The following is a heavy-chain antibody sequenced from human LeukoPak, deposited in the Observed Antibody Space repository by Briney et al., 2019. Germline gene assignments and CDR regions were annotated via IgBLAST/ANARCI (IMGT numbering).Heavy chain of an antibody. CDR3: ARGGGITIFGVVISPFDY. D-gene: IGHD3-3*01. CDR1: GYSISSGYY. CDR2: IYHSGST. Sequence: NASETLSLTCAVSGYSISSGYYWAWIRQPPGKGLEWIGSIYHSGSTYYNPSLKSRVTISVDTSKNQFSLKLSSVTAADTAVYYCARGGGITIFGVVISPFDYWGQGTLVTVSS. V-gene: IGHV4-38-2*01. J-gene: IGHJ4*02.